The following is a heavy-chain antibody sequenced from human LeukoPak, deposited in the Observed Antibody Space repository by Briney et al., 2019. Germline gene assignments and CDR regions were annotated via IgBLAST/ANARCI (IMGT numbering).Heavy chain of an antibody. D-gene: IGHD4-17*01. CDR1: GFTVSSNY. CDR3: ARVRAVTTGLGYYYYMDV. V-gene: IGHV3-53*01. J-gene: IGHJ6*03. Sequence: GGSLRLSCAASGFTVSSNYMSWVRQAPGKGLEWVSVIYSGGSTYYADSVKGRFTISRDNSKNTPYLQMNSLRAEDTAVYYCARVRAVTTGLGYYYYMDVWGKGTTVTVSS. CDR2: IYSGGST.